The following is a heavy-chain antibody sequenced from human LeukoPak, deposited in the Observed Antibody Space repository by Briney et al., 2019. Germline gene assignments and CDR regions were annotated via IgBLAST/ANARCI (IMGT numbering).Heavy chain of an antibody. Sequence: ASVKVSCKASGGTFSSYTISWVRQAPGQGLEWMGRIIPILGIANYAQKFQGRVTITADKSTSTAYMELSSLRSEDTAVYYCARDYGASAAAAVRYFDLWGRGTLVTVSS. V-gene: IGHV1-69*04. CDR3: ARDYGASAAAAVRYFDL. D-gene: IGHD6-13*01. CDR2: IIPILGIA. CDR1: GGTFSSYT. J-gene: IGHJ2*01.